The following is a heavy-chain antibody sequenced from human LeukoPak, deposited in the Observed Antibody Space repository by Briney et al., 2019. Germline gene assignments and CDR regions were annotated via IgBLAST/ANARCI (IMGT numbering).Heavy chain of an antibody. V-gene: IGHV1-2*02. CDR1: GYTFTGYY. J-gene: IGHJ4*02. CDR2: INPNSGGT. Sequence: GASVKVSCKASGYTFTGYYMHWVRQAPGQGLEWMGWINPNSGGTNYAQKFQGRVTMTRDTSISTAYMELSRLRSDDTAVYYCARDNQLFLDYYYYYYRDYWGQGTLVTVSS. D-gene: IGHD3-22*01. CDR3: ARDNQLFLDYYYYYYRDY.